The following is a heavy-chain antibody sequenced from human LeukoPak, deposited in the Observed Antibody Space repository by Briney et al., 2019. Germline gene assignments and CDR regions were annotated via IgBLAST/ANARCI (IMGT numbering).Heavy chain of an antibody. CDR1: GYTFTGYY. J-gene: IGHJ5*02. V-gene: IGHV1-2*02. Sequence: ASVTVPCKASGYTFTGYYMHWVRQAPGQGLEWMGWINPNSGGTNYAQMFQGGVTITRDTSISTAYMELSRLRSDDTAVYYCARSQAAAGTWEATGWFDPWGQGTLVTVSS. D-gene: IGHD6-13*01. CDR3: ARSQAAAGTWEATGWFDP. CDR2: INPNSGGT.